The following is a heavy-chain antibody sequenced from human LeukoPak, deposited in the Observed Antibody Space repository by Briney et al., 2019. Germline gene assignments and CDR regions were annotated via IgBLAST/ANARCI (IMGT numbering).Heavy chain of an antibody. J-gene: IGHJ4*02. CDR2: FYYSGST. CDR1: GGSISSGGYY. CDR3: ASPGYMRPRDIKN. D-gene: IGHD6-13*01. V-gene: IGHV4-39*01. Sequence: SSETLSLTCTVSGGSISSGGYYWSWIRQPPGKGLEWIGSFYYSGSTYYNPSLKSRVTISVDTSKNQFSLKLSSVTAADTAVYYCASPGYMRPRDIKNWGQGTLVTVSS.